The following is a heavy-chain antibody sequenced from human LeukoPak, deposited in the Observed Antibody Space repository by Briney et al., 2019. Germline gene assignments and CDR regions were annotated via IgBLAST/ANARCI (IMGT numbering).Heavy chain of an antibody. CDR2: FCGSGGST. CDR3: AKQWNYGSGNAYYFDY. V-gene: IGHV3-23*01. J-gene: IGHJ4*02. D-gene: IGHD3-10*01. CDR1: GYTFSSYG. Sequence: GGSLRLSCAASGYTFSSYGMSWVRQAPGKGLEGVSFFCGSGGSTFYADSVKGRFTISRDNSKNTLYLQMSSLRAEDAAVYYCAKQWNYGSGNAYYFDYWGQGTLVTVSS.